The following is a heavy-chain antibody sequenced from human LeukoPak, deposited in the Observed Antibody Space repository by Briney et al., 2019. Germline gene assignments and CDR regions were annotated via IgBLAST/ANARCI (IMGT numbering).Heavy chain of an antibody. J-gene: IGHJ6*03. CDR1: GGSISSSSYY. CDR3: ARLFSDSVVVVVTNYYMDV. V-gene: IGHV4-39*01. CDR2: IYYSGST. Sequence: SETLSLTCTVSGGSISSSSYYWGWIRQPPGKGLEWIGSIYYSGSTYYNPSLKSRVTISVDTSKNQFSLKLSFVTAADTAVYYCARLFSDSVVVVVTNYYMDVWGKGTTVTVSS. D-gene: IGHD3-22*01.